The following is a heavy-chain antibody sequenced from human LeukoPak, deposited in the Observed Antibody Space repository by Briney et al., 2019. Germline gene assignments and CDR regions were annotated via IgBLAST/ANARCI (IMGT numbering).Heavy chain of an antibody. CDR3: ARPPGTSPCFDY. J-gene: IGHJ4*02. Sequence: GGSLRLSCAASGFTFSSYWMHWVRQAPGGGLVWVARINDDGSRIAYADSVKGRFTISRDNAKNTLYLQMNSLRTEDTAVYYCARPPGTSPCFDYWGQGTLVTVSS. V-gene: IGHV3-74*01. CDR2: INDDGSRI. CDR1: GFTFSSYW. D-gene: IGHD1-1*01.